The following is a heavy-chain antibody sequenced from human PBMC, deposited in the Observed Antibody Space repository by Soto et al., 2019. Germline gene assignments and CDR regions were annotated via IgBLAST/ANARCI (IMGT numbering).Heavy chain of an antibody. CDR2: IYYSGST. J-gene: IGHJ5*02. CDR1: GGSISSGGYY. CDR3: ARLTYNWFDP. V-gene: IGHV4-31*03. Sequence: PSETLSLTCTVSGGSISSGGYYWSWIRQHPGKGLEWIGYIYYSGSTYYNPSLKSRVTISVDTSKNRFSLKLSSVTAADTAVYYCARLTYNWFDPWRQGTLVTVAS.